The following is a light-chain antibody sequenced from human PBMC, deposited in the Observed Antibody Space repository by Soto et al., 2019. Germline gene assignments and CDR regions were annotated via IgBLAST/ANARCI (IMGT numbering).Light chain of an antibody. CDR2: DAS. CDR1: QSVSSSY. Sequence: EIVLTQSPGTLSLSPGERATLSCRASQSVSSSYLAWYQQTPGQAPRLLIYDASNRATGIPDRFRGSGSGTDFTLTISRLEPEDFAVYYCQQYGSSPLTFGGGTKVEIK. J-gene: IGKJ4*01. V-gene: IGKV3-20*01. CDR3: QQYGSSPLT.